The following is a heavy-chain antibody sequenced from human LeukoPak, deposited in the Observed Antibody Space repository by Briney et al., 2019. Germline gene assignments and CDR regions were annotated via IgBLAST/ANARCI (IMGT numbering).Heavy chain of an antibody. V-gene: IGHV3-48*04. CDR3: AREGGYQYYYAMDV. CDR2: ITGSSTTM. J-gene: IGHJ6*02. CDR1: GFSFSIYS. D-gene: IGHD3-16*01. Sequence: PGGSLRLSCAASGFSFSIYSMTWVRRAPGKGLEWVSYITGSSTTMYCVDSVKGRFTISRDNAKNSLYLQMSSLRAEDAAVYYCAREGGYQYYYAMDVWGQGTTVTVSS.